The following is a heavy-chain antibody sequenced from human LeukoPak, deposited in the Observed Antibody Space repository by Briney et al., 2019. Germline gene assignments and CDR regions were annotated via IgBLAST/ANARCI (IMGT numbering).Heavy chain of an antibody. CDR3: ARGPTVTTDY. Sequence: ASVKVSCKASGYTFTGYYIHWVRQAPGQGLEWMGWINPNTGGTNHAQNFQGRVTMTRDTSISTAYMELSRLKSDDTAVYYCARGPTVTTDYWGQGTLVTVSS. V-gene: IGHV1-2*02. CDR2: INPNTGGT. D-gene: IGHD4-17*01. J-gene: IGHJ4*02. CDR1: GYTFTGYY.